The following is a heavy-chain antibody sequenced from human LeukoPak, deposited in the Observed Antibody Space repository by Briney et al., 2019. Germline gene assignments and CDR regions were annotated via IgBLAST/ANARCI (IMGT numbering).Heavy chain of an antibody. CDR2: ISYDGSNK. V-gene: IGHV3-30*18. CDR1: GFTFSSYG. Sequence: SLRLSCAASGFTFSSYGMHWVRQAPGKGLEWVAVISYDGSNKYYTDSVKGRFTISRDNSKNTLYLQMNSLRAEDTAVYYCAKAEDGSGALGFDPWGQGTLVTVSS. CDR3: AKAEDGSGALGFDP. D-gene: IGHD3-10*01. J-gene: IGHJ5*02.